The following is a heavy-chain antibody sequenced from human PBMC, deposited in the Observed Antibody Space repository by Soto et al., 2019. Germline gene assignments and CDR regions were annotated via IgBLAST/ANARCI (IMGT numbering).Heavy chain of an antibody. D-gene: IGHD3-10*01. V-gene: IGHV5-51*01. J-gene: IGHJ3*02. Sequence: GDSLKISCKGFGYTYPSYWIGWVRQMPGKGLEWMGIIYPEDSDTRYSPSFQGQVTISADKSISTAYLQWSSLKASDTAMYYCARRILLWSVRDAFDIWGQGTMVTVSS. CDR1: GYTYPSYW. CDR3: ARRILLWSVRDAFDI. CDR2: IYPEDSDT.